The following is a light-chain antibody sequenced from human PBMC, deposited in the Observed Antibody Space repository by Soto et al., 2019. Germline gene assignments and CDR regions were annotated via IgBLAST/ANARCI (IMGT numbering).Light chain of an antibody. CDR3: QQYGGAPWT. CDR1: QAISGHY. V-gene: IGKV3-20*01. Sequence: EIVLTQSPGTLSLSSGERATLSCRASQAISGHYLAWYQQNPGQAPGLLIYGASIRATGIPDRFSGSGSGTDFTLTITGLEPEDFAVYYCQQYGGAPWTFGEGTKVEI. CDR2: GAS. J-gene: IGKJ1*01.